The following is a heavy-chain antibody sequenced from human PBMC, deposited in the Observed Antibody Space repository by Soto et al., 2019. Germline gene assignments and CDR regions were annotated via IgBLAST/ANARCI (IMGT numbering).Heavy chain of an antibody. CDR1: GYTFTSYA. Sequence: ASVKVSCKASGYTFTSYAMHWVRQAPGQRLEWMGWINAGNGNTKYSQKFQGRVTITRHTSASTAYMELSSLRSEYTAVYYCARGVRVHSSSWYAVDFVPLAPGGKGTLVTVPS. V-gene: IGHV1-3*01. CDR2: INAGNGNT. J-gene: IGHJ5*02. CDR3: ARGVRVHSSSWYAVDFVPLAP. D-gene: IGHD6-13*01.